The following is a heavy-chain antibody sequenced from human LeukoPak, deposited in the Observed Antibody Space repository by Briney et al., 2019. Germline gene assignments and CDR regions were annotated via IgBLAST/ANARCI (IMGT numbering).Heavy chain of an antibody. CDR1: GFSISSGYY. CDR2: IYHGGST. Sequence: PSETLSLTCTVSGFSISSGYYWGWIRQPPGKGLEWIGSIYHGGSTYYNPSLKSRVTISVDTPKNQFSLKLSSVTAADTAVYYCAGVMTTATTWAFDVRGQGTMVTVFS. D-gene: IGHD4-17*01. V-gene: IGHV4-38-2*02. CDR3: AGVMTTATTWAFDV. J-gene: IGHJ3*01.